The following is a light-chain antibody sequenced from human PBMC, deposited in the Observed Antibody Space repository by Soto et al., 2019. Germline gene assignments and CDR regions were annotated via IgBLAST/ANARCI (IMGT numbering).Light chain of an antibody. CDR1: SSDVGGYNY. Sequence: QSVLTQPPSASGSPGQSVTISCTGTSSDVGGYNYVSWYQQHPGKAPKLVIYEVSKRPSGVPDRFSGSKSGNTASLTVSGLQAEDEADYYCSSYAGSNNFDVFGNGTKVTVL. CDR3: SSYAGSNNFDV. J-gene: IGLJ1*01. CDR2: EVS. V-gene: IGLV2-8*01.